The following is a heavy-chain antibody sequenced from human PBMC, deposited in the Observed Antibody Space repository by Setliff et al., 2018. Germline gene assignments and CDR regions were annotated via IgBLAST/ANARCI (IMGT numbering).Heavy chain of an antibody. V-gene: IGHV1-3*01. Sequence: ASVKVSCKASGYTFTDYAMHWVRQAPGQRLEWMGWINPGNGNTKYSQKFQGRVTLTTDTSTGTAYMELRSLTFDDAAVYYCARDWFCSGGDCSDVFDFWGQGTMVTVSS. D-gene: IGHD2-21*02. CDR3: ARDWFCSGGDCSDVFDF. J-gene: IGHJ3*01. CDR2: INPGNGNT. CDR1: GYTFTDYA.